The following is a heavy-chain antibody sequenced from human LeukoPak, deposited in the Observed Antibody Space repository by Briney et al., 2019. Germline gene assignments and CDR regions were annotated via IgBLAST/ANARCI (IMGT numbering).Heavy chain of an antibody. D-gene: IGHD5-24*01. CDR1: GFSFGDYA. V-gene: IGHV3-49*04. CDR3: TRASERWLPSEYFQH. CDR2: LRSKTYGGTT. Sequence: GGSLRLSCTASGFSFGDYAMSWVRQAPGKGLEWLGFLRSKTYGGTTEYAASVKGRFTISRDDSKNIAYLQMNSLKTEDTAVYYCTRASERWLPSEYFQHWGQGTLVTVSS. J-gene: IGHJ1*01.